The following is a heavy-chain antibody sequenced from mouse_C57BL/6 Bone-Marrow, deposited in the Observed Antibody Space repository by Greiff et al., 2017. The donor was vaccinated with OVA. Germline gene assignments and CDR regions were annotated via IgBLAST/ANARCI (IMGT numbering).Heavy chain of an antibody. CDR3: ARSPLLPGYFDY. Sequence: QVQLKQPGAELVKPGASVKLSCKASGYTFTSYWMHWVKQRPGQGLEWIGMIHPNSGSTNYNEKFKSKATLTVDKSSSTAYLQLSSLTSEDSAVYYCARSPLLPGYFDYWGQGTTLTVSS. D-gene: IGHD1-1*01. CDR2: IHPNSGST. J-gene: IGHJ2*01. CDR1: GYTFTSYW. V-gene: IGHV1-64*01.